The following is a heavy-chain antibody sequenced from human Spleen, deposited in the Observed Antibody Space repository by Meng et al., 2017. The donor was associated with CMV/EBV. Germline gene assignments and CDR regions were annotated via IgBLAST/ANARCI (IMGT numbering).Heavy chain of an antibody. J-gene: IGHJ6*02. Sequence: GGSLRLSCVGSGFIFGSYSIHWVRQPPGKGLEWVAVMSYDGTEENYADSVKGRFTISRDNSKNTVYLQMNSLGADDTAVYYCAKQDGYNYYSYGLDVWGQGTTVTVSS. D-gene: IGHD5-12*01. CDR2: MSYDGTEE. CDR3: AKQDGYNYYSYGLDV. CDR1: GFIFGSYS. V-gene: IGHV3-30-3*02.